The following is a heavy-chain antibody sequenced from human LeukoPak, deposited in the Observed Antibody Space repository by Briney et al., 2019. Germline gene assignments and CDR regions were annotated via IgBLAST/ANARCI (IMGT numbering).Heavy chain of an antibody. CDR1: GFTFSSYA. D-gene: IGHD2-15*01. CDR2: ISYDGSNK. Sequence: PGGSLRLSCAASGFTFSSYAMHWVRQAPGKGLEWVAVISYDGSNKYYADSVKGRFTISRGNSKNTLYLQMNSLRAEDTAVYYCARDWHCSGGSCYPTGYNWFDPWGQGTLVTVSS. J-gene: IGHJ5*02. V-gene: IGHV3-30*04. CDR3: ARDWHCSGGSCYPTGYNWFDP.